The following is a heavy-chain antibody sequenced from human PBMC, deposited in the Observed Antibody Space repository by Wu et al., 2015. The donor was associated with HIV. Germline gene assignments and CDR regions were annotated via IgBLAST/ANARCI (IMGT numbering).Heavy chain of an antibody. CDR3: ARGISLIRGVIDYSYSGMDV. J-gene: IGHJ6*02. CDR1: GGTFGNYA. V-gene: IGHV1-69*05. Sequence: QVQLVQSGAEVKNPGSSVRVSCKLSGGTFGNYAVTWVRQAPGQGLEWMGGIIPILGTANYAQKFQDRVAITTDESTSTTYMELSSLRFEDTAVYYCARGISLIRGVIDYSYSGMDVWGHGTTVTVFS. D-gene: IGHD3-10*01. CDR2: IIPILGTA.